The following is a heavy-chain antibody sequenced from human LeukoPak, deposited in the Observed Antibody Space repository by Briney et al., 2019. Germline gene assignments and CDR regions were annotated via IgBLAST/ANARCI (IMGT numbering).Heavy chain of an antibody. J-gene: IGHJ4*02. Sequence: GASVKVSCKASGYTFTSHGISWVRQAPGQGLEWMGWISAYNGNTNYAQKLQGRVTMTIDTSTSTAYMELRSLRSDDTAVYYCARDLGLLWFGEYYFDYWGQGTLVTVSS. CDR3: ARDLGLLWFGEYYFDY. CDR1: GYTFTSHG. D-gene: IGHD3-10*01. CDR2: ISAYNGNT. V-gene: IGHV1-18*01.